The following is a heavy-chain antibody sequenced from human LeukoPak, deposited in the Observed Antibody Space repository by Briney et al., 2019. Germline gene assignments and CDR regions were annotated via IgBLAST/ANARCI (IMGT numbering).Heavy chain of an antibody. Sequence: ASLKVSCKTSGYTFIRYSIGWVRQAPGQGLEWMGLICTYNGDTKYAQKFQDRVTMTTDTSTSTAYLEMRRLRFDDTAVYFCARERDTALAPYLDYWGQGTLLTVS. V-gene: IGHV1-18*01. D-gene: IGHD5-18*01. J-gene: IGHJ4*02. CDR2: ICTYNGDT. CDR1: GYTFIRYS. CDR3: ARERDTALAPYLDY.